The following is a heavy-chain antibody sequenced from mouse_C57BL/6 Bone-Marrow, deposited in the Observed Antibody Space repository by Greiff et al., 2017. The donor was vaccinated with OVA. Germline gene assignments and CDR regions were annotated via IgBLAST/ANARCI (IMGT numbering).Heavy chain of an antibody. Sequence: QVTLKVSGPGILQPSQTLSLTCSFSGFSLSTFGMGVGWIRQPSGKGLEWLAHIWWDDDKYYNPALKSRLTISKDTSKNQVFLKIANVDTADTATYYCARMTANLLLLRGGNYYFDYWGQGTTLTVSS. D-gene: IGHD1-1*01. CDR1: GFSLSTFGMG. V-gene: IGHV8-8*01. J-gene: IGHJ2*01. CDR2: IWWDDDK. CDR3: ARMTANLLLLRGGNYYFDY.